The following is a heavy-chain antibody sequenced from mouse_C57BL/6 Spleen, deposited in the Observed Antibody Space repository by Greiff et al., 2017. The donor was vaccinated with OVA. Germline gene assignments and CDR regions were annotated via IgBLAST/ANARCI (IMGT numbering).Heavy chain of an antibody. J-gene: IGHJ3*01. Sequence: VQLQQSGAELVWPGASVKLSCTASGFNIKDDYMHWVKQRPEQGLEWIGWIDPENGDTEYASKFQGKATITADTSSNTAYLQLSSLTSEDTAVYYCTTVTTSFAYWGQGTLVTVSA. D-gene: IGHD2-2*01. CDR3: TTVTTSFAY. CDR2: IDPENGDT. CDR1: GFNIKDDY. V-gene: IGHV14-4*01.